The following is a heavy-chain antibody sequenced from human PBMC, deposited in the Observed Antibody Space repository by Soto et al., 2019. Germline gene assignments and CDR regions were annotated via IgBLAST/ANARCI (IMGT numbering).Heavy chain of an antibody. V-gene: IGHV1-69*01. CDR1: GGTFNTYT. J-gene: IGHJ6*02. CDR3: GSLNNWSSGDGRIDV. Sequence: QVQLVQSGAEVKKPGSSVKVSCKASGGTFNTYTISWVRQVPGQGLEWMGGIMPLYTKPTYAQPFLGRLIIDADDYTSTVYMGLSSLRSEDTALYYCGSLNNWSSGDGRIDVWGRGTAVSVSS. D-gene: IGHD1-26*01. CDR2: IMPLYTKP.